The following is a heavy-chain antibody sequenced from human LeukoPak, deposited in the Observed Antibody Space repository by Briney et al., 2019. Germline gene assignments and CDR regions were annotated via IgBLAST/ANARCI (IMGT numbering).Heavy chain of an antibody. V-gene: IGHV4-30-4*01. CDR2: IYYSGST. J-gene: IGHJ1*01. CDR3: PRDCGGDCESFQH. CDR1: GGSISGSDYY. Sequence: SETLSLTCTVSGGSISGSDYYWSWIRQPPGKGLEWIGYIYYSGSTYYNPSLKSRVTISVDTSKNQFSLKLSSVTAADTAVYYCPRDCGGDCESFQHWGQGTLVTVSS. D-gene: IGHD2-21*02.